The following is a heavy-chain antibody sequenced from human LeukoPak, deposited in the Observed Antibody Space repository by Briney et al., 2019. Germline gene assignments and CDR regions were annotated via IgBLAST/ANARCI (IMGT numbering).Heavy chain of an antibody. V-gene: IGHV1-2*02. CDR3: ARDGEYGTGSYYRGCFDY. D-gene: IGHD3-10*01. Sequence: ASVKVSCKASGYTFTSHYIHWVRQAPGQGLEWMGWVHPRSGETNYAYKFRGRVTMTRDTSISTAYMDLGSLGSDDTAVYYCARDGEYGTGSYYRGCFDYWGPGTLVTVSS. CDR2: VHPRSGET. CDR1: GYTFTSHY. J-gene: IGHJ4*02.